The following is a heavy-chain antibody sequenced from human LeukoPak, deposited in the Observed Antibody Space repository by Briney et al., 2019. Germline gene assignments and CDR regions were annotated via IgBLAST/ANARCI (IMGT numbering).Heavy chain of an antibody. Sequence: GASVKVSCKASGYTFTNYHMHWVRQAPGQGLEWMGIINPSGGSTNYAQKSQGRVTMTRDMSTNTVYMQLSSLRSEDTAVYYCAREAVTISALVRTQTTKRPHRFDPWGQGTLVTVSS. D-gene: IGHD3-3*01. CDR3: AREAVTISALVRTQTTKRPHRFDP. J-gene: IGHJ5*02. CDR1: GYTFTNYH. V-gene: IGHV1-46*01. CDR2: INPSGGST.